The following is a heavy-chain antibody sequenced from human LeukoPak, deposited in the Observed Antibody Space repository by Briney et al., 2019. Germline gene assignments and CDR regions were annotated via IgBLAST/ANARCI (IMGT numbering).Heavy chain of an antibody. Sequence: GGSLRLSCAASGFIFSIYWMSWVRQVPGKGLQWVANTKQDGSEKNYVDSVKGRITISRDNAKNSLYLQMDSLRAEDTAVYYCARLMSGSYSFDHWGQGILVTVSS. J-gene: IGHJ4*02. V-gene: IGHV3-7*01. CDR2: TKQDGSEK. CDR1: GFIFSIYW. D-gene: IGHD1-26*01. CDR3: ARLMSGSYSFDH.